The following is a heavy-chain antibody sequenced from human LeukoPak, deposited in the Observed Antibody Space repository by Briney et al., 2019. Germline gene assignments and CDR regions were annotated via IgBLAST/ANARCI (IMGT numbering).Heavy chain of an antibody. CDR1: GGTFSSYA. V-gene: IGHV1-69*13. Sequence: ASVKVSCKASGGTFSSYAISWVRQAPGQGLEWMGGIIPIFDSANYALKFQGRVTISADESTSTAYMELRSLRSDDTAVYYCARDSTVAVAGMGYWGQGTLVTVSS. CDR2: IIPIFDSA. D-gene: IGHD6-19*01. CDR3: ARDSTVAVAGMGY. J-gene: IGHJ4*02.